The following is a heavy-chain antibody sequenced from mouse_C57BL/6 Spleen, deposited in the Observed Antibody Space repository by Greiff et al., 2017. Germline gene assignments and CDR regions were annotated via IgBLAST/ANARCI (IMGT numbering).Heavy chain of an antibody. CDR1: GYTFTSYG. D-gene: IGHD1-1*01. CDR2: IYPRSGNT. CDR3: ARGDYYGSSYDSMDY. Sequence: QVQLKESGAELARPGASVKLSCKASGYTFTSYGISWVKQRTGQGLEWIGEIYPRSGNTYYNEKFKGKATLTADKSSSTAYMELRSLTSEDSAVYFCARGDYYGSSYDSMDYWVQGTSVTVSS. J-gene: IGHJ4*01. V-gene: IGHV1-81*01.